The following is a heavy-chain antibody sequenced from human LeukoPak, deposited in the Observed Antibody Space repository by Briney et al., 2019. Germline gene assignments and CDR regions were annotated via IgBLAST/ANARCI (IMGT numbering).Heavy chain of an antibody. CDR3: AIEGGNTKGWYLRFDP. J-gene: IGHJ5*02. CDR2: VRDDGSST. V-gene: IGHV3-30*02. CDR1: AFSFTIYG. Sequence: GGSLRLSCAPSAFSFTIYGMHWVRQAPGKGLEWVAFVRDDGSSTNYTDSVKGRFTITRDTSKNMLYLQMNSLTAEDTAVYYCAIEGGNTKGWYLRFDPWGQGTLVSVSS. D-gene: IGHD6-19*01.